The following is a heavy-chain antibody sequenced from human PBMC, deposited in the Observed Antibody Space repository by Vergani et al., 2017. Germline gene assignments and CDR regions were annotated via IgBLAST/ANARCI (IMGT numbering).Heavy chain of an antibody. CDR1: GFTFSDYY. D-gene: IGHD1-1*01. Sequence: QVQLVESGGGLVKPGGSLRLSCAASGFTFSDYYMSWIRQAPGKRLEWVSYISSSSSYTNYADSVKGRFTISRDNAKNSLYLQMNSLRAEDTAVYYCARDLEVPSYYFDYWGQGTLVTVSS. J-gene: IGHJ4*02. CDR3: ARDLEVPSYYFDY. V-gene: IGHV3-11*05. CDR2: ISSSSSYT.